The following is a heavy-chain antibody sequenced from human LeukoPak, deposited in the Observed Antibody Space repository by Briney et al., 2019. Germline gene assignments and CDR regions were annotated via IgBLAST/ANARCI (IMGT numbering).Heavy chain of an antibody. CDR1: GGSISSYY. V-gene: IGHV4-4*07. J-gene: IGHJ6*02. CDR2: IYTSGST. Sequence: PSETLSLTCTVSGGSISSYYWSWIRQPAGKGLEWIGRIYTSGSTNYNPSLKSRVTMSVDTSKNQFSLKLSSVTAADTAVYYCATQGRSYYYYGMDVWGQGTTVTVSS. CDR3: ATQGRSYYYYGMDV.